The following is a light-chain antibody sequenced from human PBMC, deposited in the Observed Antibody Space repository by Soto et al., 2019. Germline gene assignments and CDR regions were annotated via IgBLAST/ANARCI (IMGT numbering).Light chain of an antibody. CDR3: RSYTSSSTVVV. Sequence: QYALTQPASVSGSPGQSITISCTGTSSDVGGYKYVSWYQQHPGKAPKLMIYDVSNRPSGVSNRFSGSKSGNTASLTISGLQAEDEADYYCRSYTSSSTVVVFGGGTKLTVL. J-gene: IGLJ2*01. CDR2: DVS. V-gene: IGLV2-14*01. CDR1: SSDVGGYKY.